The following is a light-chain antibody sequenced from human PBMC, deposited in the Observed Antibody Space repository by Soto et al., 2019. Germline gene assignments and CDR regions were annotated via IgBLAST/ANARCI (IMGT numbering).Light chain of an antibody. J-gene: IGKJ4*01. CDR3: QQRTIPLT. CDR1: QSVSAY. CDR2: DAS. V-gene: IGKV3-11*01. Sequence: EIVLTQSPATLSLSPGERATLSCRASQSVSAYLAWYQQKPGQPPRLLIYDASNRATGIRARFSGSGSGKDFTLTISSLEPEDSAVYYCQQRTIPLTFGGGTKVEIK.